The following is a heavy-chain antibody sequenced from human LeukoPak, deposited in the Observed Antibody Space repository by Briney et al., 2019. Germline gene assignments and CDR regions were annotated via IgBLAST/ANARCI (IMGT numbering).Heavy chain of an antibody. CDR2: IKQDGSEK. J-gene: IGHJ6*03. D-gene: IGHD2-2*01. CDR1: GFTFSNAY. V-gene: IGHV3-7*01. Sequence: GGSLRLSCAASGFTFSNAYMSWVRQAPGKGLEWVANIKQDGSEKYYVDSVKGRFTISRDNAKNSLYLQMNSLRAEDTAVYYCARDHPYCSSTSCYGNYYYYMDVWGKGTTVTVSS. CDR3: ARDHPYCSSTSCYGNYYYYMDV.